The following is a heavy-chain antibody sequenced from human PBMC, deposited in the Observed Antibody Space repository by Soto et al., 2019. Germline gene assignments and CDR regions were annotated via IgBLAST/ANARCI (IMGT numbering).Heavy chain of an antibody. CDR1: GFTIRNYA. CDR2: ISGTTDRT. CDR3: AGSWT. D-gene: IGHD5-12*01. J-gene: IGHJ1*01. V-gene: IGHV3-23*02. Sequence: EVQVLESGGGLVQPGGSLRLSCAASGFTIRNYAMSWVRQAPGKALEWVAGISGTTDRTYYRDSVEGRFTIFKDTSKNTLYLEMNSLRAEDTAHYRCAGSWTWGQGTLVTVSS.